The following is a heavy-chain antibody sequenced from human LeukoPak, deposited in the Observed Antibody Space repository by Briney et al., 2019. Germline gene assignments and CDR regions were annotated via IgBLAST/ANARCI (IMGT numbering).Heavy chain of an antibody. V-gene: IGHV3-74*01. J-gene: IGHJ6*02. CDR3: ASDRVFYGLDV. CDR2: IKSDGSET. Sequence: GGSLRLSCAASGFTFSSNWMHWVRQAPGKWLMWVSRIKSDGSETSYADSVKGRFTISRDNARNTLYLQMNSLRPEDTAIYYCASDRVFYGLDVWGQGTTGTVSS. CDR1: GFTFSSNW.